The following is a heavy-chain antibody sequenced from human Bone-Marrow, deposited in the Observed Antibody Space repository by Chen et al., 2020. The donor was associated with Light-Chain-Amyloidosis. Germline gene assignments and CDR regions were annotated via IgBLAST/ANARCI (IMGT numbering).Heavy chain of an antibody. D-gene: IGHD5-12*01. CDR2: IYPDDSDA. J-gene: IGHJ4*02. CDR1: GYTFPNYW. Sequence: EVHLEQSGPEVKKPGEPLKISRKGSGYTFPNYWIGWVRQMPGKGLEWMGVIYPDDSDARYSPSFEGQVTISADKSITTAYLQWRSLKASDTAMYYCARRRDGYNFDYWGQGTLVTVSS. V-gene: IGHV5-51*01. CDR3: ARRRDGYNFDY.